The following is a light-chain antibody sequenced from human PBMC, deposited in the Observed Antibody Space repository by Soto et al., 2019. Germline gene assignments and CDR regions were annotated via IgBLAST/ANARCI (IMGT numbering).Light chain of an antibody. CDR1: QIFSSDY. CDR3: QQYGDSPAT. Sequence: EVVLTQSPGTLSLSPGGRATLSCRASQIFSSDYLAWYQQKPGQAPRLLIYGASTRATHIPDRFSGSGSGTDFTLTISRLEPEDSAVYLCQQYGDSPATFGQGTKLEIK. CDR2: GAS. V-gene: IGKV3-20*01. J-gene: IGKJ2*01.